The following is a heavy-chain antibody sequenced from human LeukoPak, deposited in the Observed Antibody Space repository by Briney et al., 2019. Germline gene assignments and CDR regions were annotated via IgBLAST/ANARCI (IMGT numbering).Heavy chain of an antibody. CDR2: IRYDGSNK. J-gene: IGHJ4*02. CDR1: GFTFSSYG. CDR3: AKDLGKYYDFLSGSPTGFDY. D-gene: IGHD3-3*01. V-gene: IGHV3-30*02. Sequence: PGGSLRLSCAASGFTFSSYGMHWVRQAPGMGLEWVAVIRYDGSNKYYADSVKGRFTISRDNSKNTLYLQMNSLRAEDTAVYYCAKDLGKYYDFLSGSPTGFDYWGQGTLVTVSS.